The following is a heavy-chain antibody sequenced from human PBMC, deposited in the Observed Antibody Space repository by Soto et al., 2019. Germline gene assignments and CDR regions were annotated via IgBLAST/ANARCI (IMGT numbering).Heavy chain of an antibody. CDR2: VTGNGGST. V-gene: IGHV3-23*01. CDR3: SKLVASSTSWLDV. D-gene: IGHD2-2*01. J-gene: IGHJ6*02. Sequence: EVQLLESGGGLLQPGGSLRLSCAASGFTFSSYAMGWVRQAPGKGLEWVSAVTGNGGSTYYADSVKGRFTISRDNSKNTLYLQMDSLRAKDTAIYYCSKLVASSTSWLDVWGQGTTVTVSS. CDR1: GFTFSSYA.